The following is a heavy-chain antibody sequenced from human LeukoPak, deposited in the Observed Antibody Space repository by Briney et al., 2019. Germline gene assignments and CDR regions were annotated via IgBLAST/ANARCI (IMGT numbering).Heavy chain of an antibody. J-gene: IGHJ4*02. CDR1: GFTFNSHA. V-gene: IGHV3-23*01. Sequence: PGGSLRLSCAASGFTFNSHAMSWVRQAPGKGLEWVSVISGSGDSTYYADSVKGRFTISRDNSKNMFYLQVKSLRAEDTAVYYCSWGGTGYYAYWGQGTLGTVSS. CDR3: SWGGTGYYAY. CDR2: ISGSGDST. D-gene: IGHD3/OR15-3a*01.